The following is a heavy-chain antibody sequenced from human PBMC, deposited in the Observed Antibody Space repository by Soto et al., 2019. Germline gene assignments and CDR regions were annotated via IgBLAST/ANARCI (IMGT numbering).Heavy chain of an antibody. D-gene: IGHD6-13*01. J-gene: IGHJ6*02. CDR1: GGTFSSYA. V-gene: IGHV1-69*13. CDR2: IILIFGTA. CDR3: AREGYSSSWTRSDYYYYGMDV. Sequence: ASVKVSCKASGGTFSSYAISWVRQAPGQGLEWMGGIILIFGTANYAQKFQGRVTITADESTSTAYMELSSLRSEDTAVYYCAREGYSSSWTRSDYYYYGMDVWGQGTTVTVSS.